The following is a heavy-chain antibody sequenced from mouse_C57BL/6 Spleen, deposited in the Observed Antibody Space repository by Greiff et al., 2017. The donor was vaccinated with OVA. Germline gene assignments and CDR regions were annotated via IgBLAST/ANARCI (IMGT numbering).Heavy chain of an antibody. D-gene: IGHD1-1*01. Sequence: QVQLQQSGAELARPGASVKLSCKASGYTFTSYGISWVKQRTGQGLEWIGEIYPRSGNTYYNEKFKGKATLTADKSSSTAYMELRSLTSEDSAVYFCARLDYYGSSYNYAMDDWGQGTSVTVSS. CDR1: GYTFTSYG. J-gene: IGHJ4*01. V-gene: IGHV1-81*01. CDR3: ARLDYYGSSYNYAMDD. CDR2: IYPRSGNT.